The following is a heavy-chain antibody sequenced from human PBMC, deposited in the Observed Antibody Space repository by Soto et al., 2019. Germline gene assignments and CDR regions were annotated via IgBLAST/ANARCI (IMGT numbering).Heavy chain of an antibody. V-gene: IGHV4-34*01. CDR2: INHSGST. D-gene: IGHD2-2*01. CDR1: GGSFSGYY. Sequence: SETLSLTCAVYGGSFSGYYWSWIRQPPGKGLEWIGEINHSGSTNYNPSLKSRVTISVDTSKNQFSLKLSSVTAADTAVYYCARGRKGIVVVPAATQIYFDYWGQGTLVTVSS. J-gene: IGHJ4*02. CDR3: ARGRKGIVVVPAATQIYFDY.